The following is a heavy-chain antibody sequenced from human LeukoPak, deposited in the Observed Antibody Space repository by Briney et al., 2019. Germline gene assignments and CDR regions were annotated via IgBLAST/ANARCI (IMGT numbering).Heavy chain of an antibody. V-gene: IGHV5-51*01. CDR1: GYSFTSDW. Sequence: GDSLKISCHSSGYSFTSDWIAWVRQMPGKGLEWMGIIYPDDSETRYNPSFQGQVTMSADKSISTAYLQWSALESSDTAIYYCARQPIDYGPDYWGLGTRVTVSS. CDR3: ARQPIDYGPDY. CDR2: IYPDDSET. J-gene: IGHJ4*02. D-gene: IGHD4/OR15-4a*01.